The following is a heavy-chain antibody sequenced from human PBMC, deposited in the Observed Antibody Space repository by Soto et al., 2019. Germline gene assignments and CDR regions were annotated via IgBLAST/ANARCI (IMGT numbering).Heavy chain of an antibody. V-gene: IGHV3-74*01. J-gene: IGHJ4*02. CDR3: VREVCSGGLCKVFDY. CDR2: IDGVGTVI. Sequence: EVHLVESGGDLVQPGGSLRLSCAASGFTFSSYWMHWARQAPGKGLVWLSSIDGVGTVIPHADSVKGRFTVSGDNAKNTLYLQMNSLRAEDTAVYYCVREVCSGGLCKVFDYWGQGTPVTVSS. D-gene: IGHD2-15*01. CDR1: GFTFSSYW.